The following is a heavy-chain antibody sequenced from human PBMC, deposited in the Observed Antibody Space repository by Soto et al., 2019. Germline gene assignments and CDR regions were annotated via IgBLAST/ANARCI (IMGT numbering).Heavy chain of an antibody. V-gene: IGHV4-34*01. J-gene: IGHJ2*01. CDR2: INHSGST. D-gene: IGHD3-22*01. CDR3: ARGPYYYDSSGPWGYFDL. CDR1: GGSFSGYY. Sequence: PSETLSLTCAVYGGSFSGYYWSWIRQPPGKGLEWIGEINHSGSTNYNPSLKSRVTISVDNAKNSLYLQMNSLRAEDTAVYYCARGPYYYDSSGPWGYFDLWGRGTLVTVSS.